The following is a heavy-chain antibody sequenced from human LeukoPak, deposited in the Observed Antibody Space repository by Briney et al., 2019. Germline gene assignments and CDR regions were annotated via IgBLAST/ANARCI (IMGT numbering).Heavy chain of an antibody. J-gene: IGHJ6*02. CDR3: ARPYYSGNFYYYGMDV. CDR1: GFTFSDYY. Sequence: GGSLRLSCAASGFTFSDYYMSWIRQAPGKGLEWVSYISSSGSTIYYADSVKGRFTISRDNAKNSVHLQMNSLRAEDTAVYYCARPYYSGNFYYYGMDVWGQGTTVTVSS. V-gene: IGHV3-11*01. CDR2: ISSSGSTI. D-gene: IGHD1-26*01.